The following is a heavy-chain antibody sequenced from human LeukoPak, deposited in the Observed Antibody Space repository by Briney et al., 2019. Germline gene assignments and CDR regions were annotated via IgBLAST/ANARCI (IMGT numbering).Heavy chain of an antibody. CDR2: ISSSGWTM. D-gene: IGHD1-26*01. CDR1: GFIFGDYD. CDR3: ARFLREWEVRTYYFDY. V-gene: IGHV3-48*03. J-gene: IGHJ4*02. Sequence: PGGSLRLSCTASGFIFGDYDMNWVRQAPGKGLEWLAYISSSGWTMYYADSVQGRFTISRDNAKNSVDLQLNSLRVEDTGVYFCARFLREWEVRTYYFDYWGQGIRVTVSS.